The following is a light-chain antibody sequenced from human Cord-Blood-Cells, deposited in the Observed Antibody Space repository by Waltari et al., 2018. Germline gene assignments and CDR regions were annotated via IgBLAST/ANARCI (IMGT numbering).Light chain of an antibody. V-gene: IGKV3-20*01. CDR1: QSVSSSD. Sequence: EFVLTQSPGTLSLSTWARAPLSCRALQSVSSSDLAWYQQNPGQAPRLRFYGASSRAPGIPDRFSGRGSGTDFTLTISRLEPENFAVYYCQQYGSSPLTFGGGTNVEIK. CDR2: GAS. CDR3: QQYGSSPLT. J-gene: IGKJ4*01.